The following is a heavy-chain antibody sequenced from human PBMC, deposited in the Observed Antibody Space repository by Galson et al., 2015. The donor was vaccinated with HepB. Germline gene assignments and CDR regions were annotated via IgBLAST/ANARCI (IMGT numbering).Heavy chain of an antibody. Sequence: QSGAEVKKPGESLKISCKTSGYNFLNYWIGWVRQRPGKGLEWVGIINPADFDITYSPSFRGHVTISVDQSLSISYLEWSSLRASDTAIYYCARRLERYGECQFGYWGQGMLVTVSS. CDR2: INPADFDI. D-gene: IGHD1-1*01. V-gene: IGHV5-51*01. CDR1: GYNFLNYW. CDR3: ARRLERYGECQFGY. J-gene: IGHJ4*02.